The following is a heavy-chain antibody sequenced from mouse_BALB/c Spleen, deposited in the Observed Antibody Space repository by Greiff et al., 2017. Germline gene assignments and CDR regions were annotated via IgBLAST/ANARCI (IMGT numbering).Heavy chain of an antibody. J-gene: IGHJ3*01. CDR2: IRNKANGYTT. Sequence: EVMLVESGGGLVQPGGSLRLSCATSGFTFTDYYMSWVRQPPGKALEWLGFIRNKANGYTTEYSASVKGRFTISRDNSQSILYLQMNTLRAEDSATYYCARDKEDYYGSSYPFAYWGQGTLVTVSA. CDR3: ARDKEDYYGSSYPFAY. D-gene: IGHD1-1*01. CDR1: GFTFTDYY. V-gene: IGHV7-3*02.